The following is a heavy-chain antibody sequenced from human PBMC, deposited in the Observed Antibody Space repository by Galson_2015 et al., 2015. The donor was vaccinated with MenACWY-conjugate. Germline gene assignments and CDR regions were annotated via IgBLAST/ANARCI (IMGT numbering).Heavy chain of an antibody. CDR2: IKSKLYGETT. J-gene: IGHJ6*02. CDR3: ARGGSGSFSYQYAMDV. D-gene: IGHD1-26*01. Sequence: SLRLSCAASGFTFGNYAMNWFRQAPGKGPEWVGFIKSKLYGETTEYAASVKGRFTISRDDSRNLLYLQMNSLKTEDTAVYYCARGGSGSFSYQYAMDVWGRGTTVTVSS. V-gene: IGHV3-49*03. CDR1: GFTFGNYA.